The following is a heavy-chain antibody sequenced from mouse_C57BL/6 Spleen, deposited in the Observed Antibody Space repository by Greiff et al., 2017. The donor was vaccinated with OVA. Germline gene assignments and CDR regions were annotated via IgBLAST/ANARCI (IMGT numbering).Heavy chain of an antibody. Sequence: QVQLQQPGAELVRPGSSVTLSCKASGYTFTSYGMDWVKQRPGQGLEWIGNIYPSDSETHYNQKFKDKATLTVDKSSSTAYMQLSSLTSEDSAVYYCSRGGSDGNYGYWGQGTTLTVSS. CDR2: IYPSDSET. V-gene: IGHV1-61*01. D-gene: IGHD2-1*01. CDR3: SRGGSDGNYGY. CDR1: GYTFTSYG. J-gene: IGHJ2*01.